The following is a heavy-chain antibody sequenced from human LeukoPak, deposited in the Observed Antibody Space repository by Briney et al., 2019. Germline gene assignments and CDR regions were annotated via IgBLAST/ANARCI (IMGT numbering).Heavy chain of an antibody. D-gene: IGHD2-2*01. CDR1: GRSFTGYY. J-gene: IGHJ4*02. Sequence: SQTLSLTCAVYGRSFTGYYWSWIRQPPGKWLEWIGEINHSGSTNYNPSLKTRVTISVDTSKNQFSLKLSSVTAADTAVYYCAAAAMSSRIDYWGQGTLVTVS. CDR2: INHSGST. V-gene: IGHV4-34*01. CDR3: AAAAMSSRIDY.